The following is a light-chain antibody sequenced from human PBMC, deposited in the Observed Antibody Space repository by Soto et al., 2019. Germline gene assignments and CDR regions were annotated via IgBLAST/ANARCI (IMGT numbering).Light chain of an antibody. CDR1: TSDIAGYNY. CDR2: EVT. Sequence: LAQPASVSGSPGQSITISSTGTTSDIAGYNYVSWYQQHPGKAPKLLIYEVTSRASGVSHRFSGSKSGNTASLTISGIQAEDEAEYYCNSYTSASFYVFGTGTKVTVL. J-gene: IGLJ1*01. V-gene: IGLV2-14*01. CDR3: NSYTSASFYV.